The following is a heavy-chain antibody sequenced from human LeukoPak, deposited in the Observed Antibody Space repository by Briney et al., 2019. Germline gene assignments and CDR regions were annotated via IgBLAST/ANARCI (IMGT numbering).Heavy chain of an antibody. V-gene: IGHV3-23*01. J-gene: IGHJ4*02. CDR3: AKDAGDFFDY. Sequence: EWVSAISGSGGSTYYADSVKGRFTISRDNSKNTLYLQMNSLRAEDTAVYYCAKDAGDFFDYWGQGTLVTVSS. CDR2: ISGSGGST.